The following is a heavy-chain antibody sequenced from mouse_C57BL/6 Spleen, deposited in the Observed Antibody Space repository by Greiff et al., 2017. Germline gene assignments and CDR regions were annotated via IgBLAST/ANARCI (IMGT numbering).Heavy chain of an antibody. V-gene: IGHV1-81*01. CDR3: ARDYYGSSHQGFAY. CDR1: GYTFTSYG. CDR2: IYPRSGNT. Sequence: VKLQESGAELARPGASVKLSCKASGYTFTSYGISWVKQRTGQGLEWIGEIYPRSGNTYYNEKFKGKATLTADKSSSTAYMELRSLTSEDSAVYFCARDYYGSSHQGFAYWGQGTLVTVSA. J-gene: IGHJ3*01. D-gene: IGHD1-1*01.